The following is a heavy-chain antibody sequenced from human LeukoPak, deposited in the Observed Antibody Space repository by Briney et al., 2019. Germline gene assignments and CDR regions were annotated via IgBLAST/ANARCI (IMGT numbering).Heavy chain of an antibody. CDR3: AKSLITAGGALSD. D-gene: IGHD3-16*01. Sequence: PGGSLRLSCAASGFTFSSYGMHWVRQAPGKGLEWVAVISYDGSNKYYADSVKGRFTISRDNSKNTLYLQMNSLRAEDTAVYYCAKSLITAGGALSDWGQGTLVTVSS. J-gene: IGHJ4*02. V-gene: IGHV3-30*18. CDR1: GFTFSSYG. CDR2: ISYDGSNK.